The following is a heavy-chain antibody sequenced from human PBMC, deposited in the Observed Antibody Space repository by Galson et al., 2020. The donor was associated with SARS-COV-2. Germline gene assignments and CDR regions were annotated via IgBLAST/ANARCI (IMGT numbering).Heavy chain of an antibody. D-gene: IGHD2-21*01. Sequence: GGSLRLSCAASGFTFSNSHMHWVRQAPGKGLEWVAMVSSDGRDTYYGDSVKGRFTVSRDNSKNTLYLQMNSLRREDTAVYYCAKNPYCGDTFYTGFFDVWGQGTTVTVSS. CDR2: VSSDGRDT. CDR1: GFTFSNSH. J-gene: IGHJ6*02. V-gene: IGHV3-30*18. CDR3: AKNPYCGDTFYTGFFDV.